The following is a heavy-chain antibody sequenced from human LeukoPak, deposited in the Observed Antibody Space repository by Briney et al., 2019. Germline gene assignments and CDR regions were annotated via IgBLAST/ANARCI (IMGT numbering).Heavy chain of an antibody. CDR3: ARGTANGVFDY. V-gene: IGHV4-59*11. D-gene: IGHD2-8*02. Sequence: SETLSLTCTVSGASTSNRYWSWIRQPPGRGLELIGYIYSSGSTNYNPSLNSRVTISVDTSNNQFSLNLSSMTAADTAVYYCARGTANGVFDYWGQGTLVTVSS. CDR2: IYSSGST. J-gene: IGHJ4*02. CDR1: GASTSNRY.